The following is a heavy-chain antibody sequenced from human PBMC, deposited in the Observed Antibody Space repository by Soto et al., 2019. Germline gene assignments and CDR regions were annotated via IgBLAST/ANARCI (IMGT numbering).Heavy chain of an antibody. CDR2: ISYDGSNK. D-gene: IGHD3-22*01. J-gene: IGHJ5*02. Sequence: GGSLRLSCAASGFTFSSYAMHWVRQAPGKGLEWVAVISYDGSNKYYADSVKGRFTISRDNAKNSLYLQMNSLRAEDTAVYYCARADSSDQGSFDPWGQGTLVTVSS. CDR1: GFTFSSYA. CDR3: ARADSSDQGSFDP. V-gene: IGHV3-30-3*01.